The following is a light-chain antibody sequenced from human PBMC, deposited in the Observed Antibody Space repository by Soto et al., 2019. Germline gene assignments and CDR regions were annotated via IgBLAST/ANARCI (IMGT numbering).Light chain of an antibody. CDR2: EVS. Sequence: QSALTQPPSVSRSPGQSVTISCTGTSSDVGSYNRVSWYQQPPGTAPKLMIFEVSNRPSGVPDRFSGSKSGNTASLTISGLQAEHEADYYCSSYTTSSTYAFGTGTKVTVL. CDR1: SSDVGSYNR. CDR3: SSYTTSSTYA. J-gene: IGLJ1*01. V-gene: IGLV2-18*02.